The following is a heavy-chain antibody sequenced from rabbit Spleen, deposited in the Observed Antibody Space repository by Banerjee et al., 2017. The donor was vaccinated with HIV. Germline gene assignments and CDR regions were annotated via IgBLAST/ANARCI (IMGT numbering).Heavy chain of an antibody. CDR2: IDAGSSGFT. D-gene: IGHD8-1*01. CDR1: GVSFSGDSY. CDR3: ARDTGSSFSSYGMDL. J-gene: IGHJ6*01. V-gene: IGHV1S45*01. Sequence: QEQLVESGGGLVKPEGSLTLTCKASGVSFSGDSYMCWVRQAPGKGLEWVVCIDAGSSGFTYFASWAKGRFTCSKTSSTTVTLQMTSLTVADTATYFCARDTGSSFSSYGMDLWGPGTLVTVS.